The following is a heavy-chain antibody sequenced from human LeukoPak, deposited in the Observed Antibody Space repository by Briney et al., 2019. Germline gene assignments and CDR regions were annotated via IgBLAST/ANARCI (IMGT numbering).Heavy chain of an antibody. CDR3: ARVDDRVDGDYGAYYYGMDV. CDR2: IIPILGIA. Sequence: VASVKVSCKASGGTFSSYAISWGRQAPGQGLEWMGRIIPILGIANYAQKFQGRVTITADKSTSTAYMELSSLRSEDTAVYYCARVDDRVDGDYGAYYYGMDVWGQGTTVTVSS. CDR1: GGTFSSYA. D-gene: IGHD4-17*01. V-gene: IGHV1-69*04. J-gene: IGHJ6*02.